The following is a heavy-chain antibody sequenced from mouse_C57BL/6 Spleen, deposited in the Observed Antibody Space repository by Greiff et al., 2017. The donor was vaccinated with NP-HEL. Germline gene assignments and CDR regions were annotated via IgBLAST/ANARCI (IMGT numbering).Heavy chain of an antibody. J-gene: IGHJ4*01. Sequence: VQLQESGAELVKPGASVKLSCKASGYTFTSYWMHWVKQRPGQGLEWIGMIHPNSGSTNYNEKFKSKATLTVDNSSSTAYMQLSSLTSEDSAVYYCARRFHYYGSSPYYAMDYWGQGTSVTVSS. D-gene: IGHD1-1*01. V-gene: IGHV1-64*01. CDR2: IHPNSGST. CDR1: GYTFTSYW. CDR3: ARRFHYYGSSPYYAMDY.